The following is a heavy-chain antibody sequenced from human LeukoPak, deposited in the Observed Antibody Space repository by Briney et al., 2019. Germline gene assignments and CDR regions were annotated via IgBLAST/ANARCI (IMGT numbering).Heavy chain of an antibody. CDR3: ARHDTVVTWGFDY. D-gene: IGHD4-23*01. Sequence: SETLSLTCTVSGGSISSSSYYWGWIRQPPGRGLEWIGSIYYSGSTYYNPSLKSRVTISVDTSKNQFSLKLSSVTAADTAVYYCARHDTVVTWGFDYWGQGSLVTVSS. J-gene: IGHJ4*02. CDR1: GGSISSSSYY. CDR2: IYYSGST. V-gene: IGHV4-39*01.